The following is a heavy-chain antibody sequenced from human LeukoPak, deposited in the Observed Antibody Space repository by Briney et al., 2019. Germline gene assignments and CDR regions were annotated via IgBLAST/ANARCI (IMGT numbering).Heavy chain of an antibody. J-gene: IGHJ4*02. Sequence: SETLSLTCTVSGGSISSSSYYWGWIRQPPGKGLEWIGSIYYSGSTYYNPSLKSRVTISVDTSKNQFSLKLSSVTAADTAVYYCARAKDPNRWLQVGQGGEYYFDYWGQGTLVTVSS. V-gene: IGHV4-39*07. CDR3: ARAKDPNRWLQVGQGGEYYFDY. CDR1: GGSISSSSYY. D-gene: IGHD5-24*01. CDR2: IYYSGST.